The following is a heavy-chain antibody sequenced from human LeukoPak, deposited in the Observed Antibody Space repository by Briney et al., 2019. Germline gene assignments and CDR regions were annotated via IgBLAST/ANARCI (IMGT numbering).Heavy chain of an antibody. CDR2: VLRGVTT. CDR3: ARGQACSDSDCYLMGGWFDP. Sequence: SDTLSLTCAVSGSSVSGDYYWGWIRRRPGKGLEWIGRVLRGVTTHYSLCVRRRGTISVDSSKNEFSLKMTSVTAADIASYFCARGQACSDSDCYLMGGWFDPRG. D-gene: IGHD2-21*01. J-gene: IGHJ5*02. CDR1: GSSVSGDYY. V-gene: IGHV4-38-2*01.